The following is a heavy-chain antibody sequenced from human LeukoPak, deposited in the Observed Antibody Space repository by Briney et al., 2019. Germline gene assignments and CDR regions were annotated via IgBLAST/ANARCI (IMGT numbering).Heavy chain of an antibody. CDR3: AKDSSGGYGDYYLDY. CDR2: IRYDGSNK. D-gene: IGHD4-17*01. V-gene: IGHV3-30*02. Sequence: GGSLRLSCPASGFTFSSYGMHWVRQAPGKGLEWVAFIRYDGSNKYYADSVKGRFTISRDNSKNTLYLQMNSLRAEDTAVYYCAKDSSGGYGDYYLDYWGQGTLVTVSS. J-gene: IGHJ4*02. CDR1: GFTFSSYG.